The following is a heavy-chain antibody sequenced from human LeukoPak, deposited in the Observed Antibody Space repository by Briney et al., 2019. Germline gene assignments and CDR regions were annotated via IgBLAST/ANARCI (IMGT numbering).Heavy chain of an antibody. CDR2: IHSSGTSM. V-gene: IGHV3-48*03. CDR3: AKGGYCSGGTCYLFNAFDL. J-gene: IGHJ3*01. Sequence: PGGSLRLSCAASGFTFSNYEMNWVRQAPGKGLEWVSYIHSSGTSMYYADSVKGRFTISRDNAKNSPYLQMNSLRAEDTAVYYCAKGGYCSGGTCYLFNAFDLWGQGTMVPVSS. CDR1: GFTFSNYE. D-gene: IGHD2-15*01.